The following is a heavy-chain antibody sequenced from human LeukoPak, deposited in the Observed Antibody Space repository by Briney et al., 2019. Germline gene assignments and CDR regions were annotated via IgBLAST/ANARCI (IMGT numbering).Heavy chain of an antibody. V-gene: IGHV3-23*01. Sequence: GGSLRLSCAASGFTFSSYAMSWVRQAPGKGLEWVSAISGSGGSTYYADSVKGRFTISRDNAKNSLYLQMNSLRAEDTAVYYCARDYMVTKWKKYYFDYWGQGTLVTVSS. CDR1: GFTFSSYA. CDR3: ARDYMVTKWKKYYFDY. J-gene: IGHJ4*02. CDR2: ISGSGGST. D-gene: IGHD5-18*01.